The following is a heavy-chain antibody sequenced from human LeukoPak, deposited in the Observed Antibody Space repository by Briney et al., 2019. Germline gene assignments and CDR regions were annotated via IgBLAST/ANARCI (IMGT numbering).Heavy chain of an antibody. J-gene: IGHJ6*02. Sequence: GGSLRLSCAASGFTFSSYEMNWVRQAPGKGLEWVSYISSSCSTIYYADSVKGRFTISRDNAKNSLYLQMNSLRAEDTAVYYCAREDRGYYGMDVWGQGTTVTVSS. CDR3: AREDRGYYGMDV. D-gene: IGHD1-26*01. CDR1: GFTFSSYE. CDR2: ISSSCSTI. V-gene: IGHV3-48*03.